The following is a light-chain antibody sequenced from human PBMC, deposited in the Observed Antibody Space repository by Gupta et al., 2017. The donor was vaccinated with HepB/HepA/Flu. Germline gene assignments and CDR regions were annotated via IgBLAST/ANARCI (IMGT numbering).Light chain of an antibody. V-gene: IGKV3-11*01. J-gene: IGKJ4*01. CDR3: QQRSNCPLT. CDR2: DVS. CDR1: QSVSSY. Sequence: VLPQSAATLSLSRGERATVSCRTSQSVSSYLVWYQQKPGQAPRLLIYDVSNRATGIPDRFSGSGSGTDFTLTINSLEPEDFSVYYCQQRSNCPLTFGGGTKVEIK.